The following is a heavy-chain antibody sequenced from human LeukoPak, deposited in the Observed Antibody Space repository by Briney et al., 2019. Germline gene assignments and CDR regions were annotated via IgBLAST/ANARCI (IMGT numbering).Heavy chain of an antibody. Sequence: SETLSLTCSVSDGSINSYYWNWIRQPPGKGLEWIGYIYYSGSTNYNPSLKSRVTISVDTSKNQFSLKLSSVTAADTAVYYCARDLLDPSYYYYGMDVWGQGTTVTVSS. CDR1: DGSINSYY. J-gene: IGHJ6*02. CDR3: ARDLLDPSYYYYGMDV. D-gene: IGHD1-1*01. CDR2: IYYSGST. V-gene: IGHV4-59*01.